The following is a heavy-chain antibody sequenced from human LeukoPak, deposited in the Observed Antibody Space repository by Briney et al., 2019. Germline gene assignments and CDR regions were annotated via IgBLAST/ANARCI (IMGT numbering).Heavy chain of an antibody. D-gene: IGHD3-10*01. Sequence: GGSLRLSCAASGFTFSNVCMTWVRQTQGKGMEWVGRIKSKTDGGTTDYAAPVKGRFTISRDDSKNTLYLQMNSLKTEDTAVYYCTTDASLSLLWFGGGFDYWGQGTLVTVSS. CDR1: GFTFSNVC. CDR2: IKSKTDGGTT. CDR3: TTDASLSLLWFGGGFDY. V-gene: IGHV3-15*01. J-gene: IGHJ4*02.